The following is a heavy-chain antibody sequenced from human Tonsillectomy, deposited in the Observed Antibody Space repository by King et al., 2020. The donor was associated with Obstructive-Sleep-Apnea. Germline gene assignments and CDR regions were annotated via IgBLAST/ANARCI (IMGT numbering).Heavy chain of an antibody. D-gene: IGHD5-24*01. CDR1: GGSISSTNW. CDR2: IYHSGNT. J-gene: IGHJ6*02. CDR3: ARVTWRPNYYGLDV. Sequence: QLQESGPGLVKPSGTLSLTCAVSGGSISSTNWWNWVRQPPGKGLEWIGEIYHSGNTNYNPSLKSRVTISVDKSKNQFSLNLNSVTPADTAVYYCARVTWRPNYYGLDVWGQGTTVTVSS. V-gene: IGHV4-4*02.